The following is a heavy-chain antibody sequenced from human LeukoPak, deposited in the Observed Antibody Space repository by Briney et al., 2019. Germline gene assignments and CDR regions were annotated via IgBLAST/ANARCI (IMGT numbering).Heavy chain of an antibody. Sequence: GGSLRLSCAASEFTFSSYEMHWVRQVPGKGLEWVSYISSGGSTIYYADSVKGRFTISRDNAKNSLYLQMNSLRAEDTAVYYCARDTDYGGPFDYWGQGTLVTVSS. CDR1: EFTFSSYE. CDR2: ISSGGSTI. CDR3: ARDTDYGGPFDY. J-gene: IGHJ4*02. D-gene: IGHD4-23*01. V-gene: IGHV3-48*03.